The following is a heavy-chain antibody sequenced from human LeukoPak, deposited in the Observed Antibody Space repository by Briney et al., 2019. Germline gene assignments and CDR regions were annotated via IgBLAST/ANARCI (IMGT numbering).Heavy chain of an antibody. D-gene: IGHD3-3*01. V-gene: IGHV4-61*02. J-gene: IGHJ4*02. Sequence: TSQTLSPTCTVSGGSISSGGYYWSWIRQPAGKGLEWIGRIYTSGSTNYNPSLKSRVTISVDTSKNQFSLKLSSVTAADTAVYYCARALPPYDFWSGYGGYYFDYWGQGTLVTVSS. CDR1: GGSISSGGYY. CDR2: IYTSGST. CDR3: ARALPPYDFWSGYGGYYFDY.